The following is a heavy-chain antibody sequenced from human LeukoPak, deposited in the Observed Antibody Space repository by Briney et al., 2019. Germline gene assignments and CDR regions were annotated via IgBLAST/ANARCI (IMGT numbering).Heavy chain of an antibody. CDR3: ATDKYGGFDP. CDR2: FDPEDGET. Sequence: ASVKVSYKVSGYTLTELSMHWVRQAPGKGLEWMGNFDPEDGETIYAQKFQGRVTMTEDTSTDTAYVELSSLRSEDTAMYYCATDKYGGFDPWGQGTLVTVSS. J-gene: IGHJ5*02. CDR1: GYTLTELS. D-gene: IGHD2-8*01. V-gene: IGHV1-24*01.